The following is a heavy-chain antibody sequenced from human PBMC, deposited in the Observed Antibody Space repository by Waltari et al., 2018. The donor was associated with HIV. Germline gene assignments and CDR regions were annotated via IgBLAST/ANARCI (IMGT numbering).Heavy chain of an antibody. CDR3: ARDIGFGELPLRGMDV. V-gene: IGHV3-33*01. Sequence: QVQLVESGGGVVQPGRSLRLSCAASGFTFSSYGMHWVRQAPGKGLEWVAVIWDYGSNKYYADSVKGRFTISRDNSKNTLYLQMNSLRAEDTAVYYCARDIGFGELPLRGMDVWGQGTTVTVSS. CDR2: IWDYGSNK. J-gene: IGHJ6*02. CDR1: GFTFSSYG. D-gene: IGHD3-10*01.